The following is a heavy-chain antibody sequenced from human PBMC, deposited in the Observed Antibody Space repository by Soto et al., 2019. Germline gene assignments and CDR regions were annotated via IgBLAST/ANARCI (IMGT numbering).Heavy chain of an antibody. Sequence: QVQLVQSGAEVKKPGSSVKVSCKASGGTFSSYAISWVRQAPGQGLEWMGGIIPIFGTANYAQKFQGRVTITADESTSTDYMELSSLRSEDTAVYYCAGSRVPTTDYHFDYWGQGTLVTVSS. V-gene: IGHV1-69*12. J-gene: IGHJ4*02. D-gene: IGHD1-26*01. CDR3: AGSRVPTTDYHFDY. CDR2: IIPIFGTA. CDR1: GGTFSSYA.